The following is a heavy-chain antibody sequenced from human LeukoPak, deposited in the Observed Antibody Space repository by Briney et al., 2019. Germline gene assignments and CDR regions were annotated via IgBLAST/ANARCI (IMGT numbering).Heavy chain of an antibody. CDR3: ARDQFGAGYCSRSSCSFQH. CDR1: GYTFTGYY. D-gene: IGHD2-2*03. J-gene: IGHJ1*01. Sequence: GASVKVSSKASGYTFTGYYMHWVRQATGQGLEWMGWINPNSGGTNYAQKFQGRVTMTRDTSISTGYMELSRLRSDDTAVYYCARDQFGAGYCSRSSCSFQHWGQGTLVTVSS. V-gene: IGHV1-2*02. CDR2: INPNSGGT.